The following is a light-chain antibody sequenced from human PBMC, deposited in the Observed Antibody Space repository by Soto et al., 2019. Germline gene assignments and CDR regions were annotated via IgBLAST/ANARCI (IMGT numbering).Light chain of an antibody. CDR2: DVS. Sequence: QSVLTQPDSMSGSPGQSVTISCAGTSSDIGGYNYVSWYQHHPGTAPKLIIYDVSSRPSGVSHRFSASKSGNTASLTISGLQAEDEADYYCSSFSVASPLFGTGTKVTVL. J-gene: IGLJ1*01. V-gene: IGLV2-14*01. CDR1: SSDIGGYNY. CDR3: SSFSVASPL.